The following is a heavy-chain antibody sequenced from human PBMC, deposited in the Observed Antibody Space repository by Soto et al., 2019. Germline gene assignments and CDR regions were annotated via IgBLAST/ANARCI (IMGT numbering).Heavy chain of an antibody. CDR1: GFTFSSYA. CDR2: ISGSGGST. V-gene: IGHV3-23*01. CDR3: AKVLVYCSSTSCQANPYYYYYGMDV. Sequence: GGSLRLSCAASGFTFSSYAMSWVRQAPGKGLEWVSAISGSGGSTYYADSVKGRFTISRDNSKNTLYLQMNSLRAEDTAFYYCAKVLVYCSSTSCQANPYYYYYGMDVWGQGTTVTVSS. J-gene: IGHJ6*02. D-gene: IGHD2-2*01.